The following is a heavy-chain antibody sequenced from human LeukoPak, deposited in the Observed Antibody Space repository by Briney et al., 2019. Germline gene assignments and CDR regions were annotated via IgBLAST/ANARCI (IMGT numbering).Heavy chain of an antibody. J-gene: IGHJ4*02. Sequence: SETLSLTCTVSGNSISSGYYWDWIRQPPGKGLQWIGSVYHSGSTYYNPSLKSRITISVDTPKNQFSLKLSSVTAADTAVYYCARNWYGSSWSEQIYYFDYWGQGTLVTVSS. CDR3: ARNWYGSSWSEQIYYFDY. V-gene: IGHV4-38-2*02. D-gene: IGHD6-13*01. CDR2: VYHSGST. CDR1: GNSISSGYY.